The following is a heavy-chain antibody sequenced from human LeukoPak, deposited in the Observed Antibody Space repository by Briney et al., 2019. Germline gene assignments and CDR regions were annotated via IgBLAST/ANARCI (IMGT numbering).Heavy chain of an antibody. CDR3: ARGDCSSTSCYRVDY. D-gene: IGHD2-2*01. CDR2: INPNSGGT. CDR1: GYTFTSFG. V-gene: IGHV1-2*02. Sequence: ASVKVSCKTSGYTFTSFGISWVRQAPGQGLEWMGWINPNSGGTNYAQKFQGRVTMTRDTSISTAYMELSRLRSDDTAVYYCARGDCSSTSCYRVDYWGQGTLVTVSS. J-gene: IGHJ4*02.